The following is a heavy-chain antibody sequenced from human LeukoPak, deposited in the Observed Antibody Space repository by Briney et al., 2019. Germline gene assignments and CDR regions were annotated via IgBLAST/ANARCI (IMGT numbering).Heavy chain of an antibody. CDR1: GGTFSSYA. D-gene: IGHD5-24*01. CDR2: IITIFGTA. CDR3: ARCRDGYNYYFDY. Sequence: ASVKVSCKASGGTFSSYAISWVRQAPGQGLEWMGRIITIFGTANYAQKFQGRVTVTTDESTSTAYMELSSLRSEDTAVYYCARCRDGYNYYFDYWGQGTLVTVSS. J-gene: IGHJ4*02. V-gene: IGHV1-69*05.